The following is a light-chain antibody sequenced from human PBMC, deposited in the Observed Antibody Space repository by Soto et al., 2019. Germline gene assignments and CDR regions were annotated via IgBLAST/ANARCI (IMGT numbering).Light chain of an antibody. J-gene: IGLJ1*01. Sequence: ALPKPAPMLVSPLLSNNISCTGTSSNVGSYKLVSWYQQHPGKAPKLMIFEVNKRPSGVSNRFSGSKSGNTASLTISGLKVEEEADYYCCSSGGRPTYVSRTGIKVAV. CDR1: SSNVGSYKL. V-gene: IGLV2-23*02. CDR3: CSSGGRPTYV. CDR2: EVN.